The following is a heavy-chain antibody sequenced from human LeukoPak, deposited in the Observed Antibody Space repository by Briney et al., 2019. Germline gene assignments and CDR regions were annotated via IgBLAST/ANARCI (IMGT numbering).Heavy chain of an antibody. D-gene: IGHD2-2*01. CDR1: GFTVSSNY. CDR3: ASHIVVVPAATPRLMDV. CDR2: IYSGGST. Sequence: GGSLRLSCAASGFTVSSNYMSWVRQAPGKGLEWVSVIYSGGSTYYADSVKGRFTISRDNSKNTLYLRMNSLRAEDTAVYYCASHIVVVPAATPRLMDVWGKGTTVTVSS. J-gene: IGHJ6*03. V-gene: IGHV3-53*01.